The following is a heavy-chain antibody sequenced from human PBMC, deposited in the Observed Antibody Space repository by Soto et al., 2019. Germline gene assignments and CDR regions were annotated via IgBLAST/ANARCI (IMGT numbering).Heavy chain of an antibody. V-gene: IGHV4-61*01. CDR1: GGSVSSGSYY. J-gene: IGHJ5*02. CDR3: ATRITVFGLLIPPFDP. CDR2: IYYSGST. D-gene: IGHD3-3*01. Sequence: SETLSLTCTVSGGSVSSGSYYWSWIRQPPGKGLEWIGYIYYSGSTNYNPSLKSRVTISVDTSKNQFSLRLSSVTAADTAIYYCATRITVFGLLIPPFDPWGQGTQVTVSS.